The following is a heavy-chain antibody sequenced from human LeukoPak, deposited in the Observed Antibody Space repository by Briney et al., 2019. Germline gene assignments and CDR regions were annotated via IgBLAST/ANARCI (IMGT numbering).Heavy chain of an antibody. Sequence: GESLKISCKASGYSFTSYCISCVRQMPGKGLEWMGRIDPSDSYTNYSPSFQGHVTISADNPISTASLQWSSLKASDTAMYYCARYHLEANLDYWGQGTLVTVSS. V-gene: IGHV5-10-1*01. CDR2: IDPSDSYT. J-gene: IGHJ4*02. CDR1: GYSFTSYC. CDR3: ARYHLEANLDY. D-gene: IGHD1-14*01.